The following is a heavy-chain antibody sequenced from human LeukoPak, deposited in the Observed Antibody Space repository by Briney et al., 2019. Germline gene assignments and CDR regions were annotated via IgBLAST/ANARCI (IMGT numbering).Heavy chain of an antibody. CDR3: ATPPITMVRGVMWYFDL. J-gene: IGHJ2*01. D-gene: IGHD3-10*01. Sequence: ASVKVSCKVSGYTLTDLSMHWVRQAPGKGLEWMGGFDPEDGETIYAQKFQGRVTMTEDTSTDTAYMELSSLRSEDTAVYYCATPPITMVRGVMWYFDLWGRGTLVTVSS. CDR2: FDPEDGET. CDR1: GYTLTDLS. V-gene: IGHV1-24*01.